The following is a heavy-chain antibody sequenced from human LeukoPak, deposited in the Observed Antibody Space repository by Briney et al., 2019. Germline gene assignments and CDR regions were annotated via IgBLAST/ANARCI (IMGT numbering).Heavy chain of an antibody. J-gene: IGHJ4*02. D-gene: IGHD3-3*01. CDR2: INPSGGNT. V-gene: IGHV1-46*01. CDR3: ARSYKVLRFLEWLSHFDY. Sequence: ASVKVSCKASGYIFTSFYVHWARQAPGQGLEWMGIINPSGGNTGYAQKFQGRVTMTRDTSISTAYMELSRLRSDDTAVYYCARSYKVLRFLEWLSHFDYWGQGTLVTVSS. CDR1: GYIFTSFY.